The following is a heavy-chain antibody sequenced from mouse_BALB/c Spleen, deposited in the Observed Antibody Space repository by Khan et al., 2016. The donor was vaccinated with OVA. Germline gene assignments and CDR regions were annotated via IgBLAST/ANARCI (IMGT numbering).Heavy chain of an antibody. CDR1: GYSITSDYA. CDR2: ISYSGST. J-gene: IGHJ2*01. V-gene: IGHV3-2*02. Sequence: VQLKQSGPGLVKPSQSLSLTCTATGYSITSDYAWNWIRQFPGNKLEWMGYISYSGSTSYNPSLKSRISITPDTSKNQSFLQLNSVTTEDTATYYCARGDYFDYWGQGTTLTVSS. CDR3: ARGDYFDY.